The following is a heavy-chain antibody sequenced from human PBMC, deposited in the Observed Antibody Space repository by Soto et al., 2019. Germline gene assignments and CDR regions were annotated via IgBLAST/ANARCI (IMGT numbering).Heavy chain of an antibody. CDR2: IIPIFGTA. J-gene: IGHJ6*02. Sequence: ASVKVSCKASGGTFSSYAISWVRQAPGQGLEWMGGIIPIFGTANYAQKFQGRVTITADESTSTAYKELSSLRSEDTAVYYCAVGYCSSTSCYTGYYGMDVWGQGTTVTVSS. CDR3: AVGYCSSTSCYTGYYGMDV. CDR1: GGTFSSYA. D-gene: IGHD2-2*02. V-gene: IGHV1-69*13.